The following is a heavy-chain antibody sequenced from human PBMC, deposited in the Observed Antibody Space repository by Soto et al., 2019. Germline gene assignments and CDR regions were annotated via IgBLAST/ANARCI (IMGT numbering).Heavy chain of an antibody. J-gene: IGHJ5*02. V-gene: IGHV3-48*01. CDR2: ISSSSSTI. D-gene: IGHD6-6*01. CDR1: GFTFSSYS. CDR3: ARDRGSSPYNWFDP. Sequence: GGSLRLSCAASGFTFSSYSMNWVRQAPGKGLEWVSYISSSSSTIYYADSVKGRFTISRDNAKNSLYLQMNSLRAEDTAVYYCARDRGSSPYNWFDPWGQGTLVTVSS.